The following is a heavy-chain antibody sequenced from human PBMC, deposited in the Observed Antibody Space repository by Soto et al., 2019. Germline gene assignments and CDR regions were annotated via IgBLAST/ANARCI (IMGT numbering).Heavy chain of an antibody. V-gene: IGHV1-3*01. CDR2: INAGSGNT. CDR3: ARGLAADGA. Sequence: QVQLVQSGAEVKKPGASVKVSCTASGYTFTHYAIHWLRHAPGQRLEWMGFINAGSGNTKYSQTFQGRITFTKDTSASTAYMELSSLRSEDTARYYCARGLAADGAWGQGTLVTVSS. J-gene: IGHJ5*02. CDR1: GYTFTHYA. D-gene: IGHD6-13*01.